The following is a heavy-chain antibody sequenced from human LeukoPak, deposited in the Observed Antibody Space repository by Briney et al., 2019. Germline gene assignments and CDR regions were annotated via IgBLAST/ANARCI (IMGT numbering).Heavy chain of an antibody. CDR2: IKQDGSEK. Sequence: GGSLRLSCAASGFTFSSYWMSWVRQAPGKGLEWVANIKQDGSEKYYVDSVKGRFTISRDNAKNSLYLQMNSLRAEDTAVYYCAREVYDYVWGSLYWGQGILVTVSS. J-gene: IGHJ4*02. CDR1: GFTFSSYW. D-gene: IGHD3-16*01. V-gene: IGHV3-7*01. CDR3: AREVYDYVWGSLY.